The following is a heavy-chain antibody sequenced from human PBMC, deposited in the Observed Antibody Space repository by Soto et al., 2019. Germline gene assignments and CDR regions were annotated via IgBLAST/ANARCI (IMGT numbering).Heavy chain of an antibody. J-gene: IGHJ4*02. CDR3: AKGDLDTSMAMAFDY. Sequence: QVQLVESGGGVVQPGRSLRLSCAASGFTFRNYGLHWVRQAPGKGLEWVAVISYDGSNTYYTDSVKGRFTISRDNFQNTLYLQMDSRRTDDTAVYYCAKGDLDTSMAMAFDYWGQGTLVTVSS. D-gene: IGHD5-18*01. V-gene: IGHV3-30*18. CDR1: GFTFRNYG. CDR2: ISYDGSNT.